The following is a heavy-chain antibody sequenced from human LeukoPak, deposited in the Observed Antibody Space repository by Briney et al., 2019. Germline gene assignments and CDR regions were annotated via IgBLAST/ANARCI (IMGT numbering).Heavy chain of an antibody. Sequence: PSQTLSLTCTVSGGSISSGSYYWSWIRQPAGKGLEWTGRIYTSGSTNYNPSPKSRVTISVDTSKNQFSLKLSSVTAADTAVYYCARSPTVTTYYYYYYMDVWGKGTTVTVSS. CDR3: ARSPTVTTYYYYYYMDV. CDR2: IYTSGST. CDR1: GGSISSGSYY. V-gene: IGHV4-61*02. J-gene: IGHJ6*03. D-gene: IGHD4-17*01.